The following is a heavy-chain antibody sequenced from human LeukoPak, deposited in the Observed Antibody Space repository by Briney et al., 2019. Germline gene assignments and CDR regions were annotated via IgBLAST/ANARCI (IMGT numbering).Heavy chain of an antibody. D-gene: IGHD3-3*01. J-gene: IGHJ4*02. CDR2: IKQDGSER. CDR3: ANDFWSGHRRDFDY. V-gene: IGHV3-7*03. Sequence: GGSLRLSCAASGFTFSSYWMSWVRQAPGKGLEWVANIKQDGSERYYVDSVKGRFTIPRDNSKNTLYLQMNSLRAEDTAVYYCANDFWSGHRRDFDYWGQGTLVTVSS. CDR1: GFTFSSYW.